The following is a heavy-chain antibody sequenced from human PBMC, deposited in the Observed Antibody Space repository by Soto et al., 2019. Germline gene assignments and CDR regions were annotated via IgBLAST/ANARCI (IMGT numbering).Heavy chain of an antibody. CDR1: GGSISSGDYY. J-gene: IGHJ1*01. D-gene: IGHD3-22*01. CDR3: ARGNYYDSSVGFQY. V-gene: IGHV4-30-4*01. Sequence: PSETLSLTCTVSGGSISSGDYYWSWIRQPPGKGLEWIGYIYYSGSTYYNPSLRSRVTISVDTSKNQFSLKLSSVTAADTAVYYCARGNYYDSSVGFQYWGQGTLVTVSS. CDR2: IYYSGST.